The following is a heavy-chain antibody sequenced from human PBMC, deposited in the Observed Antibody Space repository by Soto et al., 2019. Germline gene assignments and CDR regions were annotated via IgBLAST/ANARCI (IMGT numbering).Heavy chain of an antibody. CDR2: INPSGGST. CDR1: GYTFTSYY. V-gene: IGHV1-46*03. CDR3: AQYSYGRFVY. J-gene: IGHJ4*02. Sequence: QVQLVQSGAEVKKPGASVKVSCKASGYTFTSYYMHWVRQAPGQGLEWMGIINPSGGSTSYAQKFQGRVTMTRDMSTGTVYMELSSLRAEDTAVYYFAQYSYGRFVYWGQGTVVTVAS. D-gene: IGHD5-18*01.